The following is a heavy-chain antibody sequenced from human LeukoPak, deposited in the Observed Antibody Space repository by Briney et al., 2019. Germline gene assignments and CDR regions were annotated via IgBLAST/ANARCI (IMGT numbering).Heavy chain of an antibody. CDR1: GYTFTGHY. Sequence: ASVKVSCKASGYTFTGHYMHWVRQAPGQGLEWMGWINPNSGVTTYAQKFQGRVTMTRDTSVSTAYMDLSRLRSDDTAVYYCATEGVGATLAFFDSWGQGTLVTVSS. D-gene: IGHD1-26*01. J-gene: IGHJ4*02. CDR3: ATEGVGATLAFFDS. CDR2: INPNSGVT. V-gene: IGHV1-2*02.